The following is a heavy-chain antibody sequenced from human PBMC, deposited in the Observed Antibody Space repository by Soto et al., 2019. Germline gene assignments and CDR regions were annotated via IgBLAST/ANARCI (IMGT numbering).Heavy chain of an antibody. CDR3: ARDLDPRQRWTRGGYYYYGMDV. V-gene: IGHV3-11*06. CDR1: GFTFSDYY. D-gene: IGHD3-3*01. Sequence: QVQLVESGGGLVKPGGSLRLSCAASGFTFSDYYMSWIRQAPGKGLEWVSYISSSSSYTNYVDSVKGRFTISRDNAKNSLYLQMNRLRAEDTAVYYCARDLDPRQRWTRGGYYYYGMDVWGQGTTVTVSS. CDR2: ISSSSSYT. J-gene: IGHJ6*02.